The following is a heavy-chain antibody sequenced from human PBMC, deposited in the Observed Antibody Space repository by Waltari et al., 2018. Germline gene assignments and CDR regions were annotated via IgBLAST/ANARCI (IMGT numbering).Heavy chain of an antibody. CDR1: GGSISTNRYI. Sequence: PMQESGPGLVRPSATLSLTCAVSGGSISTNRYILGWIRQPPGKGLEWIASFNYGGNTYYNPSLKSRVTISGDTSKNQFSLNLTSVTAADTAVYYCARGLGAIYWGHGTLVTVSS. J-gene: IGHJ4*01. CDR2: FNYGGNT. CDR3: ARGLGAIY. V-gene: IGHV4-39*07. D-gene: IGHD1-26*01.